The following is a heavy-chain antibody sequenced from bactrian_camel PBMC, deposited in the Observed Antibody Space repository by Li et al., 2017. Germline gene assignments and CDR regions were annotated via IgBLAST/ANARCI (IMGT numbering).Heavy chain of an antibody. J-gene: IGHJ4*01. CDR2: LAFNGGT. CDR3: AADEYNLGLARSYTY. V-gene: IGHV3S53*01. D-gene: IGHD5*01. CDR1: DGYSSTC. Sequence: HVQLVESGGGLVRAGESLKLSCRDEDGYSSTCMCWFRQAPGKEREGVAYLAFNGGTDYTYAVAGRFTISKDNAKVTLYLQMNSLKPEDTAMYYCAADEYNLGLARSYTYWGQGTQVTVS.